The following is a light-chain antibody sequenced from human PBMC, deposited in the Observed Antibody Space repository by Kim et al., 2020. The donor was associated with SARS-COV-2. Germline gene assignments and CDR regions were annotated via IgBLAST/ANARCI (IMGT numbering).Light chain of an antibody. CDR3: QQSYRTQYT. CDR1: QSISTY. Sequence: ATGGDRVPLSCRASQSISTYLTWYHQKPGKAPTLLIYAASSLQRGVPSRFSGSGSRTDFTLTINSLQPEDFATYYCQQSYRTQYTFGQGTKLEI. CDR2: AAS. J-gene: IGKJ2*01. V-gene: IGKV1-39*01.